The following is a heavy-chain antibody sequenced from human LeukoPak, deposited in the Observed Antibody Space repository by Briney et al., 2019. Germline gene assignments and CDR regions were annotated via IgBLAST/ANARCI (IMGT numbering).Heavy chain of an antibody. CDR2: IYYSGST. V-gene: IGHV4-30-4*08. CDR3: ARLRLNDAFDI. Sequence: TLSLTCTVSGGSISSGDYYWSWIRQPPGKGLEWIGYIYYSGSTYYNPSLKSRVTISVDTSKNQFSLKLSSVTAADTAVYYCARLRLNDAFDIWGQGTMVTVSS. D-gene: IGHD6-19*01. J-gene: IGHJ3*02. CDR1: GGSISSGDYY.